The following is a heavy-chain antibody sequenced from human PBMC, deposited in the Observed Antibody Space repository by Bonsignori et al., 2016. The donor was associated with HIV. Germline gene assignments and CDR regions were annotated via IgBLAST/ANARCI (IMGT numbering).Heavy chain of an antibody. CDR3: ASSSGWHRWFDS. D-gene: IGHD6-19*01. V-gene: IGHV3-21*02. CDR1: GLTFSSFY. Sequence: EVQLVESGGALVRPGESLRLSCADSGLTFSSFYINWVRQAPGKGLEWVSSISETGTYVYYAASVKGRVTISRDNAKKSVYLDMKNLRVEDTAVYYCASSSGWHRWFDSWGQGTVVTVSS. CDR2: ISETGTYV. J-gene: IGHJ5*01.